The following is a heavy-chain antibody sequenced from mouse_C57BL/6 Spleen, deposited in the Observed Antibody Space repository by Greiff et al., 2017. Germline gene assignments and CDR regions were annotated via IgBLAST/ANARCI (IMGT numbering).Heavy chain of an antibody. CDR3: ARHAMVNLDY. D-gene: IGHD2-3*01. CDR2: ISGGGGNT. J-gene: IGHJ2*01. V-gene: IGHV5-9*01. CDR1: GFTFSSYT. Sequence: EVKLMESGGGLVKPGGSLKLSCAASGFTFSSYTMSWVRQTPEKRLEWVATISGGGGNTYYPDSVKGRFTISRDNAKNTLYLQMSSLRSEDTALYYCARHAMVNLDYGGQGTTLTVSS.